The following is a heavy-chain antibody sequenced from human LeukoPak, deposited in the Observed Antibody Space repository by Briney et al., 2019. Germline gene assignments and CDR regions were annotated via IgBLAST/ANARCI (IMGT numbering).Heavy chain of an antibody. CDR2: INHSGST. J-gene: IGHJ4*02. V-gene: IGHV4-34*01. CDR1: GGSFSGYY. Sequence: PSETLSLTCAVYGGSFSGYYWSWIRQPPGKGLEWIGEINHSGSTNYNPSLKSRVTISVDTSKNQFSLKLSSVTAADTAVYYCARRRLGLYYFDYWGQGTLVTVSS. D-gene: IGHD2/OR15-2a*01. CDR3: ARRRLGLYYFDY.